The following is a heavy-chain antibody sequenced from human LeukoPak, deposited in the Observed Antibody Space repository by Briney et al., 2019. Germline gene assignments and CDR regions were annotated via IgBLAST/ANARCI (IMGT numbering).Heavy chain of an antibody. V-gene: IGHV4-59*01. D-gene: IGHD1-1*01. Sequence: PSETLSLTCAVYGGSISSYYWSWIRQPPGKGLEWIGYIYYSGTTNYNPSLKSRVTISIDTSKNQFSLKLNSVTAADTAAYFCARGKPLEPLDYWGQGTLVTVSS. J-gene: IGHJ4*02. CDR2: IYYSGTT. CDR1: GGSISSYY. CDR3: ARGKPLEPLDY.